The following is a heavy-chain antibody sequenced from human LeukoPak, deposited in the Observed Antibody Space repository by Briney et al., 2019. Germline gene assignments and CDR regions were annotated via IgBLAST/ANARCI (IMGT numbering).Heavy chain of an antibody. CDR1: GGSFSGYY. Sequence: SETLSLTCAVYGGSFSGYYWSWIRQPPGKGLEWIGEINHSGSTNYNPSLKSRVTISVDTSKNQFSLKLSSVTAADTAVYYCARWYGAFDIWGQGTMVTVSS. V-gene: IGHV4-34*01. D-gene: IGHD1-14*01. CDR2: INHSGST. CDR3: ARWYGAFDI. J-gene: IGHJ3*02.